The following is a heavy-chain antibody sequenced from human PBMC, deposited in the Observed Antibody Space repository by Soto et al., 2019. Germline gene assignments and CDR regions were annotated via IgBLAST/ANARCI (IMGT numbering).Heavy chain of an antibody. CDR1: DASSYSYY. CDR3: ARYCSSSICPEEHYFDLDV. CDR2: ISDGGST. J-gene: IGHJ6*02. V-gene: IGHV4-59*13. D-gene: IGHD2-2*01. Sequence: PLVTISVTCNVADASSYSYYWNCIRVYTGKGLECIGYISDGGSTNYNPSLESRVTISLDTSKKQVSLKLSSVSAADTARYFCARYCSSSICPEEHYFDLDVWGQGTTVTVS.